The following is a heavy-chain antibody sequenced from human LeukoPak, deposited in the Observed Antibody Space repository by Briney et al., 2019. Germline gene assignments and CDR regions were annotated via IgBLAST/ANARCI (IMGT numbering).Heavy chain of an antibody. D-gene: IGHD3-10*01. J-gene: IGHJ4*02. Sequence: GRSLRLSCAASGFTFSNYGMHWVRQAPGKGLEWVSVIYSGGSTYYADSVKGRFTISRDISKNTLYLQMNSLRAEDTAVYYCAREKTSGTYYVDYWGQGTLVTVSS. CDR3: AREKTSGTYYVDY. V-gene: IGHV3-NL1*01. CDR1: GFTFSNYG. CDR2: IYSGGST.